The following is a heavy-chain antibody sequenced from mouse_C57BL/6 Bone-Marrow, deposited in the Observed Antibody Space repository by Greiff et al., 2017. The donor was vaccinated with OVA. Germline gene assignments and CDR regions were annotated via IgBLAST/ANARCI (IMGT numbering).Heavy chain of an antibody. CDR3: AREGYDGYYADY. D-gene: IGHD2-3*01. V-gene: IGHV1-12*01. CDR2: IYPGIGVT. J-gene: IGHJ2*01. CDR1: GYTFTSYN. Sequence: QVQLQQSGAELVRPGASVKMSCKASGYTFTSYNMHWVKPTPRQGLDWIGAIYPGIGVTPYNQKFKGKATLTVDKSSSTAYMQLSSLTSEDSAVYVCAREGYDGYYADYWGQGTTLTVSS.